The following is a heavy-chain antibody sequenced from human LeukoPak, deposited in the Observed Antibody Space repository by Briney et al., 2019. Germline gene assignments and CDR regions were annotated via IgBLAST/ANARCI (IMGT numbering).Heavy chain of an antibody. V-gene: IGHV3-15*01. CDR2: IKSKTDGGTT. CDR1: GFTVTTKS. CDR3: TTDWPTRYCSSTSCHFADV. D-gene: IGHD2-2*01. Sequence: GGSLRLSCAASGFTVTTKSMAWVRQAPGKGLEWVGRIKSKTDGGTTDYAAPVKGRFTISRDDSKNTLYLQMNSLKTEDTAVYYCTTDWPTRYCSSTSCHFADVWGQGTTVTVSS. J-gene: IGHJ6*02.